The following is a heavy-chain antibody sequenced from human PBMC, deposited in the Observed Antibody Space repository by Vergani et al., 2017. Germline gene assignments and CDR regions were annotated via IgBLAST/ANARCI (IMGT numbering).Heavy chain of an antibody. CDR3: ARGKPNIVVVPTYYYYYYGMDV. CDR2: INHSGST. CDR1: GGSISSSSYY. V-gene: IGHV4-39*07. Sequence: QLQLQESGPGLVKPSETLSLTCTVSGGSISSSSYYWSWIRQPPGKGLEWIGEINHSGSTNYNPSLKSRVTISVDTSKKQFSLKLSSVTAADTAVYYCARGKPNIVVVPTYYYYYYGMDVWGQGTTVTVSS. J-gene: IGHJ6*02. D-gene: IGHD2-2*01.